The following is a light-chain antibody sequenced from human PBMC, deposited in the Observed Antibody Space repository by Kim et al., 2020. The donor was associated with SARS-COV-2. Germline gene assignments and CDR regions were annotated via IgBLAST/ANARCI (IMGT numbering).Light chain of an antibody. J-gene: IGLJ3*02. CDR2: QDS. CDR3: QAWDSSTGV. CDR1: KLGDKY. Sequence: SVSPGQTASITCSGDKLGDKYACWYQQKPGQSPVLVIYQDSKRPSGIPERFSGSNSGNTATLTISGTQAMDEADYSCQAWDSSTGVFGGGTQLTVL. V-gene: IGLV3-1*01.